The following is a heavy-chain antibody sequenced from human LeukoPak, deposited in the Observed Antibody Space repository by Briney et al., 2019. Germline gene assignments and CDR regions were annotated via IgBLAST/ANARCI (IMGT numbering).Heavy chain of an antibody. CDR2: ISHSGST. J-gene: IGHJ4*02. Sequence: PSETLSLTCAVYGESFSTYYWNWIRQPPGKGLEWIGEISHSGSTNYSPSLKSRVTISVGTSKTQFSLKLSSVTAADTAVYYCAVDTTGHSYWGQGTLVTVSS. D-gene: IGHD1-1*01. CDR1: GESFSTYY. V-gene: IGHV4-34*01. CDR3: AVDTTGHSY.